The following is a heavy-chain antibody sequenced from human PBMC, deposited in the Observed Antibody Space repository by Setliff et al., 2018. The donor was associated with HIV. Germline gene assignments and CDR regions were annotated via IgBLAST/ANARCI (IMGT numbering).Heavy chain of an antibody. J-gene: IGHJ6*02. CDR3: ARKLRPGHGVDV. D-gene: IGHD3-10*01. CDR2: ISGRDGRT. Sequence: PGGSLRLSCAAFGFTFSSYGMSWVRQAPGKGLEWVSTISGRDGRTYYADSVKGRFTISRDSSKNTLYLQMNSLRAEDTAVYYCARKLRPGHGVDVWGQGATVTVSS. CDR1: GFTFSSYG. V-gene: IGHV3-23*01.